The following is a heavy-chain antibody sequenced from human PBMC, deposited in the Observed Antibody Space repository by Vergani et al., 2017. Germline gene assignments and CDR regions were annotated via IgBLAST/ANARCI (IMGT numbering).Heavy chain of an antibody. CDR2: IYYSGST. J-gene: IGHJ5*02. D-gene: IGHD3-16*02. Sequence: QVQLQESGPGLVKPSETLSLTCTVSNDSVSNTFHYWGWIRQTPGKGLEWIGSIYYSGSTYYNPSLESRVTMSVDTSKSQFSLKLSSVTAADTAVYYCGRSGLLSPRNWFDPWGQGTLVTVSS. CDR1: NDSVSNTFHY. V-gene: IGHV4-39*01. CDR3: GRSGLLSPRNWFDP.